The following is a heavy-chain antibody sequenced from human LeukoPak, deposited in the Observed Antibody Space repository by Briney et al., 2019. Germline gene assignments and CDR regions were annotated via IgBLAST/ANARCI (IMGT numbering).Heavy chain of an antibody. V-gene: IGHV4-59*01. D-gene: IGHD3-22*01. J-gene: IGHJ4*02. CDR1: GGSISSNY. CDR2: IYYTGST. Sequence: SETLSLTCIVSGGSISSNYWNWIRQPPGKGLEWLGNIYYTGSTNYNPSLKSRVTISLDTSKNHFSLKLSSVTAADTAVYYCARGGYYYGSSGYYPFDYWGQGTLVTVSS. CDR3: ARGGYYYGSSGYYPFDY.